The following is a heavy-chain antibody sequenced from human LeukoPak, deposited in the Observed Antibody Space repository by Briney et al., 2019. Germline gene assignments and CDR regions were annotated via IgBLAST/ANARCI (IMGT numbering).Heavy chain of an antibody. V-gene: IGHV4-59*01. CDR2: ICYSGST. D-gene: IGHD5-18*01. J-gene: IGHJ4*02. CDR3: ARGRTAMVFDY. Sequence: SETLSLTCTVSGGSISSYYWSWIRQPPGKGLEWIGYICYSGSTNYNPSLKSRVTISVDTSKNQFSLKLSSVTAADTAVYYCARGRTAMVFDYWGQGTLVTVSS. CDR1: GGSISSYY.